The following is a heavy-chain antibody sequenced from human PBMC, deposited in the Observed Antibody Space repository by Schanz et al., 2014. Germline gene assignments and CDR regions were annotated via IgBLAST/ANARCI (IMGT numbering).Heavy chain of an antibody. CDR2: ISGTGGDDT. CDR3: ARKMKLGVYGGKGHDSLDI. V-gene: IGHV3-23*01. Sequence: EVQLLESGGGLVQPGGSLRLSCAASGFTFSSYAMSWVRQAPGKGLLWVSSISGTGGDDTNYADSVKGRFTISRDNAKNSLFLQMNTLRAEDTAVYYCARKMKLGVYGGKGHDSLDIWGQGTMVTVSS. D-gene: IGHD4-17*01. CDR1: GFTFSSYA. J-gene: IGHJ3*02.